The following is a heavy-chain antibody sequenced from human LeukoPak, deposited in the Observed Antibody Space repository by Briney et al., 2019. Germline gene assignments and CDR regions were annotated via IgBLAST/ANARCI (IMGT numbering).Heavy chain of an antibody. CDR2: IDPEDGET. V-gene: IGHV1-24*01. J-gene: IGHJ4*02. D-gene: IGHD2-2*01. Sequence: GASVKVSCKVSGYTLTELSMHWVRQAPGKGLDWMGGIDPEDGETMYAQKFQGRVTMTEDTSTDTAYMELSSLRSEDTAVYYCARDGGCSSTSCYLFDYWGQGTLVTVSS. CDR1: GYTLTELS. CDR3: ARDGGCSSTSCYLFDY.